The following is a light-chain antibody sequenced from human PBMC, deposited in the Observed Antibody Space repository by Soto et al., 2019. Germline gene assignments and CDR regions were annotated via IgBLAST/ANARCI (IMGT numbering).Light chain of an antibody. CDR2: AAS. CDR3: QQYGSSPT. V-gene: IGKV3-20*01. Sequence: EIVLTQSPGTLSLSPGERATLSCRARQSVSSNYLAWYKQKPGQVPRLLIYAASSRAAAIPDRFSGSGSGTDFTLTICRREPEDFAVYYCQQYGSSPTFGQWTKVEIK. CDR1: QSVSSNY. J-gene: IGKJ1*01.